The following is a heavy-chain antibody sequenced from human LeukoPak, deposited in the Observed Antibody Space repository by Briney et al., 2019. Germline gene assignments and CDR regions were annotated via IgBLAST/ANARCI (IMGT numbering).Heavy chain of an antibody. D-gene: IGHD3-10*01. Sequence: PGGSLRLSCAASGFTFDDYAMHWVRQAPGKGLEWVSGISWNNGSIGYADSVKGRFTISRDNSKNTLYLQMNSLRAEDTAVYYCAKDQYYYGSGSYCPFDYWGQGTLVTVSS. CDR1: GFTFDDYA. V-gene: IGHV3-9*01. J-gene: IGHJ4*02. CDR3: AKDQYYYGSGSYCPFDY. CDR2: ISWNNGSI.